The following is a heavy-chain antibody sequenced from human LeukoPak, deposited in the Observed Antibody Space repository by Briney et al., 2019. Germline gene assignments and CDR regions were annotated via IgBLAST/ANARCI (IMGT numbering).Heavy chain of an antibody. CDR2: IYYSGST. CDR3: ARVAPSQWLLLPNYFDY. V-gene: IGHV4-61*01. CDR1: GVSVSSGSYY. D-gene: IGHD3-22*01. Sequence: SETLSLTCTVSGVSVSSGSYYWSWIRQPPGKGLEWIGYIYYSGSTNYNPSLKSRVTISVDTSKNQFSLKLSSVTAADTAVYYCARVAPSQWLLLPNYFDYWGQETLVTVSS. J-gene: IGHJ4*02.